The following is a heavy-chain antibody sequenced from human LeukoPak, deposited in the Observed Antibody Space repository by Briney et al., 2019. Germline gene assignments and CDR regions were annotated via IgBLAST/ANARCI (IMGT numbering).Heavy chain of an antibody. Sequence: PGGSLRLSCAASGFTFSSSWMSWVRQAPGKGLGWVAHIKQDGSDKYYLDSVKGRFTISRDNTRNSLFLHLNSLRVEDTAMYYCARHSSGSYYAYWGQGTLVTVSS. CDR3: ARHSSGSYYAY. V-gene: IGHV3-7*01. D-gene: IGHD3-10*01. CDR1: GFTFSSSW. J-gene: IGHJ4*02. CDR2: IKQDGSDK.